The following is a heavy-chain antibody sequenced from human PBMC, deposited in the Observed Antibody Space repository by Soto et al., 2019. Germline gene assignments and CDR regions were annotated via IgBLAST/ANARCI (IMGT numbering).Heavy chain of an antibody. Sequence: QVQLVQSGAEVKKPGSSVKVSCQASGGFFSSNAISWVRQAPGQGLEWMGGILPIFHTTHYAQKFQGRVTNTAGEFTDTAHMELSRLKSEDTALYYCATGGRGYSSAPRFYFEYWGQGTLVPVSS. CDR2: ILPIFHTT. V-gene: IGHV1-69*01. CDR1: GGFFSSNA. CDR3: ATGGRGYSSAPRFYFEY. J-gene: IGHJ4*02. D-gene: IGHD5-18*01.